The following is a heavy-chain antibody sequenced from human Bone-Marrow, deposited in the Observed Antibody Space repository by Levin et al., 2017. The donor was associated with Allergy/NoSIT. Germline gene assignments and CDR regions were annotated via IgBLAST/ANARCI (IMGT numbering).Heavy chain of an antibody. V-gene: IGHV5-51*01. CDR1: FSLFLLLF. Sequence: GESLNLSFPSSFSLFLLLFLFFFLPFPFKFLYFLGIIYPGDSDTRYSPSFQDQVTISADTSLSTAYLQWSSLKASDTAVYYCVRQEYVVRSGVDVWGQGTTVTVSS. CDR3: VRQEYVVRSGVDV. J-gene: IGHJ6*02. CDR2: IYPGDSDT. D-gene: IGHD2-15*01.